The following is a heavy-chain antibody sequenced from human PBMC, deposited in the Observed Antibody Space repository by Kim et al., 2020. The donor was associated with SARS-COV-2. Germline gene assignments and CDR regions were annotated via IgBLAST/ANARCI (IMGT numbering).Heavy chain of an antibody. CDR3: ARLNMVRGAPFFDY. J-gene: IGHJ4*02. CDR1: GFTFSSYW. CDR2: IKQDGSEK. Sequence: GESLRLSCAASGFTFSSYWMSWVRQAPGKGLEWVANIKQDGSEKYYVDSVKGRFTISRDNAKNSLYLQMNSLRAEDTAVYYCARLNMVRGAPFFDYWGQGTLVTVSS. V-gene: IGHV3-7*03. D-gene: IGHD3-10*01.